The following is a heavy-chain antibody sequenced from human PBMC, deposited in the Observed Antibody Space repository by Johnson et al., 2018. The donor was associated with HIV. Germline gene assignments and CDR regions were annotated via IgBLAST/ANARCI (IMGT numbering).Heavy chain of an antibody. CDR2: IYSGGST. CDR1: GFTVSSNY. V-gene: IGHV3-66*01. Sequence: VQLVESGGGLVQPGGSLRLSCAASGFTVSSNYMSWVRQAPGKGLEWVSVIYSGGSTYYADSVKGRFTISRDNSKNTLYLQMNSLRAEDTAVYYCARDQAGTTDDAFDIWGQGTMVTVSS. D-gene: IGHD1-7*01. J-gene: IGHJ3*02. CDR3: ARDQAGTTDDAFDI.